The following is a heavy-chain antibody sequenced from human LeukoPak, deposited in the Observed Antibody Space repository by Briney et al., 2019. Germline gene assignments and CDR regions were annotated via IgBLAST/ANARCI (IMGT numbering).Heavy chain of an antibody. V-gene: IGHV3-33*01. Sequence: GGSLRLSCAASGFNFSSFVMHWVRQAPGKGLEWVAVIWYDGSNKYYADSVKGRFTISRDNSKNTLYLQMNSLRAEDTAVYYCARGPSAYPKCFDYWGQRTLVTVSS. D-gene: IGHD5-12*01. CDR2: IWYDGSNK. J-gene: IGHJ4*02. CDR1: GFNFSSFV. CDR3: ARGPSAYPKCFDY.